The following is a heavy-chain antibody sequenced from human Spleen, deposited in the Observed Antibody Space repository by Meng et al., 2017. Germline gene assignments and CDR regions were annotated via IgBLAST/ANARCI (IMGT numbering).Heavy chain of an antibody. V-gene: IGHV3-23*01. CDR3: VPRTTYFDS. J-gene: IGHJ4*02. D-gene: IGHD4-11*01. CDR1: GFTFSTVG. Sequence: EVQLLESGGGLVQPGGSLRLSCAASGFTFSTVGMNWVRQAPGKGLEWVSTISSIGGATYYADSVKGRLTISRDNSKNTLYLQMNSLRAEDTAVYYCVPRTTYFDSWGLGTLVTVSS. CDR2: ISSIGGAT.